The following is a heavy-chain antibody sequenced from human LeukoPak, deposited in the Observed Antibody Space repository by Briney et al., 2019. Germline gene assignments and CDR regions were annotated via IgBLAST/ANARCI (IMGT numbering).Heavy chain of an antibody. CDR1: GYTFTSYG. V-gene: IGHV1-69*05. CDR2: IIPIFGTA. Sequence: SVKVSCKASGYTFTSYGISWMRQAPGQGLEWMGGIIPIFGTANYAQKFQGRVTITTDESTSTAYMELSSLRSEDTAVYYCARALSYYDFWSGPLDYWGQGTLVTVSS. D-gene: IGHD3-3*01. J-gene: IGHJ4*02. CDR3: ARALSYYDFWSGPLDY.